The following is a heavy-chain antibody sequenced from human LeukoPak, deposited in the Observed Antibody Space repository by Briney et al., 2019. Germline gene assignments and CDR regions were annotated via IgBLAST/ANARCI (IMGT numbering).Heavy chain of an antibody. CDR3: ARGGITFGGVIVH. CDR2: IGSGSNYI. Sequence: KAGGSLRLSCAASGFTFSTYNMNWVRQAPGKGLEWVSSIGSGSNYIYYAESLKGRFTISRDNAKNSLYLQINSLRADDTAVYYCARGGITFGGVIVHWGQGTLVTVSS. V-gene: IGHV3-21*01. D-gene: IGHD3-16*02. J-gene: IGHJ4*02. CDR1: GFTFSTYN.